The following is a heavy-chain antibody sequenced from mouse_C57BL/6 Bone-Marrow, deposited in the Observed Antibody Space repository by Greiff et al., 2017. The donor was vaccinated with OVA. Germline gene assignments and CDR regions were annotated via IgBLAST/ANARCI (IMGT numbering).Heavy chain of an antibody. CDR1: GYTFTSYW. V-gene: IGHV1-52*01. J-gene: IGHJ1*03. CDR3: ARHEDRDGYHDG. D-gene: IGHD2-3*01. Sequence: VKLQQPGAELVRPGSSVKLSCKASGYTFTSYWMHWVKQRPIQGLEWIGNIDPSDSETHYNQKFKDKATLTVDKSSSTAYMQLSSLTSEDSAVYFCARHEDRDGYHDGWGTGTTVTVSS. CDR2: IDPSDSET.